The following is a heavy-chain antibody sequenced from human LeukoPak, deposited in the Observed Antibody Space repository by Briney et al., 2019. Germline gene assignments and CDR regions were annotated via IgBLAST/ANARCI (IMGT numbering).Heavy chain of an antibody. Sequence: GGSLRLSCAASGFTFSSYAMHWVRQAPGKGLEWVANIKQDGSEKYYVDSVKGRFTISRDNAKNSLYLQMNSLRAEDTAVYYCAREAGGDTAMVQYYFDYWGQGTLVTVSS. D-gene: IGHD5-18*01. CDR3: AREAGGDTAMVQYYFDY. J-gene: IGHJ4*02. CDR2: IKQDGSEK. V-gene: IGHV3-7*03. CDR1: GFTFSSYA.